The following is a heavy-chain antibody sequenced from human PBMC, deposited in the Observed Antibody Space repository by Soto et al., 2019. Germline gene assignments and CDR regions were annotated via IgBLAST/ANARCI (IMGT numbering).Heavy chain of an antibody. V-gene: IGHV1-3*01. D-gene: IGHD4-17*01. CDR1: GFSFTSYS. CDR2: INAGRGKT. CDR3: ARWIDNGYFDY. J-gene: IGHJ4*02. Sequence: QGQLVQSGAEVKKPGASVKVSCGTSGFSFTSYSFHWVRQAPAQGLQWMGWINAGRGKTKYSQQFQGRVTFTWATSANTVYMELSRLTSEDTSVFSCARWIDNGYFDYWGQGTLVTVSA.